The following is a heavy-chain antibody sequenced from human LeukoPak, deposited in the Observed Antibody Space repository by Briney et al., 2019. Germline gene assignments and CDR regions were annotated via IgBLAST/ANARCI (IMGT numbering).Heavy chain of an antibody. D-gene: IGHD6-19*01. CDR1: GFIFSAYA. Sequence: GGSLRLSCAASGFIFSAYAMAWVRQAPGKGLQCISHITTGGSSIFYADSVKGRFTLSRDNAKNSLYLQMNSLRAEDAAVYYCARVRYDSGWYDYWGQGAQVIVSS. CDR3: ARVRYDSGWYDY. CDR2: ITTGGSSI. J-gene: IGHJ4*02. V-gene: IGHV3-48*04.